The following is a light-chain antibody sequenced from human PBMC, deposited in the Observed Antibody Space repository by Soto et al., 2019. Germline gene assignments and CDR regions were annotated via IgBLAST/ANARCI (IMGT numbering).Light chain of an antibody. J-gene: IGKJ1*01. V-gene: IGKV1-5*02. CDR1: QSVSTR. CDR2: DAS. CDR3: QQYSVYWT. Sequence: DIQMTQSPSSLSASVGDRVTIICRASQSVSTRVAWYQQKPGKAPKVLIYDASSWAGGVPSRFTGSGSGTEFTLTINSLQPDDFATYYCQQYSVYWTFGQGTKVDIK.